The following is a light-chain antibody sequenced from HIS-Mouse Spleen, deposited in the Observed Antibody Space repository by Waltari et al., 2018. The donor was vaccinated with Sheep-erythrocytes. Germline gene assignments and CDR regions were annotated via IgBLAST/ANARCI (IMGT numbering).Light chain of an antibody. J-gene: IGLJ1*01. CDR2: DVS. V-gene: IGLV2-11*01. Sequence: QSALTQPRSVSGSPGQSATISCTGTSSAGGCYNYISWYQQHPGKAPKLTIYDVSQPPAGVPELFSGSKSGSRASLTITGLQAEDEADYDFCSYAGSYIHVFATGAQVTVL. CDR3: CSYAGSYIHV. CDR1: SSAGGCYNY.